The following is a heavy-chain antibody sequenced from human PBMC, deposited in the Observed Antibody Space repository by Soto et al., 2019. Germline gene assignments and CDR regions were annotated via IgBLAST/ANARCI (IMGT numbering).Heavy chain of an antibody. V-gene: IGHV4-61*01. D-gene: IGHD3-3*01. CDR1: GGSVSSESHY. J-gene: IGHJ6*02. Sequence: PSETLSLTCTVSGGSVSSESHYWSWIRQTPGKGLEWIGYIYYTGSTNYNPSLKGRVTMSVDTPRDQVSLRLRSVTRADTAVYYCARAQYGFRSGSYYYAMEVWGQGTKVTVSS. CDR3: ARAQYGFRSGSYYYAMEV. CDR2: IYYTGST.